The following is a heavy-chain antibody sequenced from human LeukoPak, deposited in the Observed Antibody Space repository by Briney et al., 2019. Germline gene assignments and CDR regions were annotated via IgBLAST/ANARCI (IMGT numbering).Heavy chain of an antibody. CDR2: INYSGST. V-gene: IGHV4-59*08. J-gene: IGHJ5*02. CDR1: GGSISSYY. CDR3: ARTRVQLRMESFDP. D-gene: IGHD5-24*01. Sequence: ASETLSLTCTVSGGSISSYYWSWIRQPPGKGPEWIGYINYSGSTNYNPSLKSRVTISVDTSKNQFSLKLSSVTAADTAVYYCARTRVQLRMESFDPWGQGTLVTVSS.